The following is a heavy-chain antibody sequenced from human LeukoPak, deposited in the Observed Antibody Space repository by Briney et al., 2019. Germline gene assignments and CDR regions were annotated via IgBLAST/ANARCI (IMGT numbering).Heavy chain of an antibody. J-gene: IGHJ5*02. V-gene: IGHV4-59*01. Sequence: PSETLSLTCTVSGGSISNYYWSWIRQPPGKGLEWIGYIYYSGTTNYSPSLKSRVTISVETSKNQFSLKLSSVTAADTAVYFCARLQGHLGGNWFDPWGQGTLVTVSS. CDR3: ARLQGHLGGNWFDP. D-gene: IGHD4-11*01. CDR2: IYYSGTT. CDR1: GGSISNYY.